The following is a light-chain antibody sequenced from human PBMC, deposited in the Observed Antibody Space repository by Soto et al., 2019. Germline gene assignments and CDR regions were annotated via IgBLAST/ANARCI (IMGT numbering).Light chain of an antibody. CDR2: GNN. Sequence: QSVLTQPPSASGTPGQRVTIACSGGMYNIGSNTVDWYQHLPGTAPKLLMYGNNQRPSGVPDRFSGSKSGTSASLAISGLRSDDEADYYCAAWDDTLSAKVFGSRTKVTVL. V-gene: IGLV1-44*01. CDR1: MYNIGSNT. CDR3: AAWDDTLSAKV. J-gene: IGLJ1*01.